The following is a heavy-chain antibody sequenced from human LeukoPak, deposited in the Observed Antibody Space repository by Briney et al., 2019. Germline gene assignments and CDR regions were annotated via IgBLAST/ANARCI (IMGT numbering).Heavy chain of an antibody. CDR2: INPNSGGT. CDR3: ARVADHYYGSGSYDY. Sequence: ASVKVSCKASGGTFSSYAISWVRQAPGQGLEWMGWINPNSGGTSYAQKFQGRVTMTRDTSISTAYMELSRLRSDDTAVYYCARVADHYYGSGSYDYWGQGTLVTVSS. D-gene: IGHD3-10*01. CDR1: GGTFSSYA. J-gene: IGHJ4*02. V-gene: IGHV1-2*02.